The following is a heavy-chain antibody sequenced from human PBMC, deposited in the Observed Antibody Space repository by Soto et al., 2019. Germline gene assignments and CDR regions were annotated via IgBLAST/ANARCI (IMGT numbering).Heavy chain of an antibody. CDR1: GFTFSSYG. J-gene: IGHJ4*02. Sequence: PGGSLRLSCAASGFTFSSYGMHWVRQAPGKGLEWVAVIWYDGSNKYYADSVKGRFTISRDNSKNTLYLQMNSLRVEDTALFYCAKGLPPQLVRGYFDYWGQGTLVTVSS. CDR2: IWYDGSNK. CDR3: AKGLPPQLVRGYFDY. D-gene: IGHD6-13*01. V-gene: IGHV3-33*06.